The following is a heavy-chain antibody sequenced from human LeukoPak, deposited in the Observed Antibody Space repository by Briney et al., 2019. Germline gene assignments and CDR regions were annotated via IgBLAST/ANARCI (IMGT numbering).Heavy chain of an antibody. CDR2: IFTDGSTT. V-gene: IGHV3-74*01. D-gene: IGHD2-21*02. CDR3: ARELPREVTLDY. CDR1: EFNFFSYG. Sequence: GGSLRLSCVASEFNFFSYGMQWVRQAPGKGLVWVSRIFTDGSTTSYADSVKGRFTISRDNAKNTLYLQMNSLRAEDTAVYYCARELPREVTLDYWGQGTLVTVS. J-gene: IGHJ4*01.